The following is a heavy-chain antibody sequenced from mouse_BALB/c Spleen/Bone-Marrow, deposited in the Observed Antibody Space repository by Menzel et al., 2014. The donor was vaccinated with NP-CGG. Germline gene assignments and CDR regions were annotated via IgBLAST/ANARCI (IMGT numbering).Heavy chain of an antibody. CDR1: GFTFSDYY. J-gene: IGHJ4*01. D-gene: IGHD3-3*01. CDR3: ARGGTYYGMDY. CDR2: ISNGGGST. V-gene: IGHV5-12*02. Sequence: EVKVVESGGGLVQPGGSLKLSCATSGFTFSDYYMYWVRQTPEKRLEWVAYISNGGGSTYYPDTVKGRFTISRDNAKNTLYLQMSRLKSEDTAMYYCARGGTYYGMDYWGQGTSVTVSS.